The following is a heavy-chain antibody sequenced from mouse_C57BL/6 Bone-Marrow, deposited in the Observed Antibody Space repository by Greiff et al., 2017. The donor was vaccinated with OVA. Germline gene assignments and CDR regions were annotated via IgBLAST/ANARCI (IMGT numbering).Heavy chain of an antibody. CDR3: ARKMIVHYYAMDY. Sequence: VQLQQSGPGLVAPSQCLSITCTVSGFSFTSYAISWVSQPPGKGLEWLGVIWTGGGTNYNSALKSRLSISKDNSKSQVFLKMNSLQTDDTARYYCARKMIVHYYAMDYWGQGTSVTVSS. V-gene: IGHV2-9-1*01. D-gene: IGHD2-4*01. CDR1: GFSFTSYA. J-gene: IGHJ4*01. CDR2: IWTGGGT.